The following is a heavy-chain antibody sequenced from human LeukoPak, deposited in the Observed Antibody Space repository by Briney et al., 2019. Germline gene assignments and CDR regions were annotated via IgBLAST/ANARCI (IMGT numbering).Heavy chain of an antibody. J-gene: IGHJ5*02. CDR2: INPSGGNA. CDR3: ARDNSVEDTAWWFDP. V-gene: IGHV1-46*01. D-gene: IGHD4-23*01. CDR1: GYTFTSYY. Sequence: GASVKVSCKASGYTFTSYYMHWVRQAPGQGLEWMGIINPSGGNANYAQKFQGGVTMTRDMSTSTDYMELSSLRSEDTAVYYCARDNSVEDTAWWFDPWGQGTLVTVSS.